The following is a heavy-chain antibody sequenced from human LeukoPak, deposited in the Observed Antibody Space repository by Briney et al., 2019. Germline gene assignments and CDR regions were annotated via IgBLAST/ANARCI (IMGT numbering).Heavy chain of an antibody. D-gene: IGHD1-26*01. Sequence: SETLSLTCTVSGGSISSYYWSWIRQPPGKGLEWIGYIYYSGSTNYNPSLKSRVTISVDTSKNQFSLKLSSVTAADTAVYYCARRDIVGATDAFDIWGQRTMVTVSS. J-gene: IGHJ3*02. CDR1: GGSISSYY. CDR3: ARRDIVGATDAFDI. V-gene: IGHV4-59*01. CDR2: IYYSGST.